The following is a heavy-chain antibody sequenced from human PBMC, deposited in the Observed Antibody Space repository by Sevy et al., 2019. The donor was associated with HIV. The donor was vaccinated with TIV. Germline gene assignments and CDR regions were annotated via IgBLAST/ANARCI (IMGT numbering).Heavy chain of an antibody. CDR3: AKVSPRGYSYGPYFDY. D-gene: IGHD5-18*01. V-gene: IGHV3-23*01. CDR2: ISGSGGST. Sequence: GGSLRLSCAASGFTFSSYAMSWVRQAPGKGLEWVSAISGSGGSTYYADSVKGRFTISRDNSKNTLYRQMKSLRAEDRAVYYCAKVSPRGYSYGPYFDYWGQGTLVTVSS. CDR1: GFTFSSYA. J-gene: IGHJ4*02.